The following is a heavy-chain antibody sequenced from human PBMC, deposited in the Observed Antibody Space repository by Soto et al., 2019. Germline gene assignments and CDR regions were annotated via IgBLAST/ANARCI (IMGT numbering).Heavy chain of an antibody. V-gene: IGHV3-48*01. Sequence: GGSLRLSCAASGFTFSSYSMNWVRQAPGKGLEWVSYISSSSSTIYYADSVKGRFTISRDNSKNTLYLQMNSLRAEDTAVYYCARTSQSKEYDFWSGYWVDRVGSPFDPRGQGTLVTVSS. D-gene: IGHD3-3*01. CDR2: ISSSSSTI. CDR1: GFTFSSYS. J-gene: IGHJ5*02. CDR3: ARTSQSKEYDFWSGYWVDRVGSPFDP.